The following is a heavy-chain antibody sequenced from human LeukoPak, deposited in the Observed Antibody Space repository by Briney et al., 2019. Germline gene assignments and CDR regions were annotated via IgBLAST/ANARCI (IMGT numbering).Heavy chain of an antibody. J-gene: IGHJ4*02. Sequence: GGSLRLSCSASGFTFSGYAMHWVRQAPGEGLEYVSVITSDGGDTYYADSVKGRFTISRDNSKNTLYLQMSSLKPEDTAVYYCVKSWATSWYVLDFWGQGTLVTVSS. CDR3: VKSWATSWYVLDF. D-gene: IGHD6-13*01. CDR2: ITSDGGDT. V-gene: IGHV3-64D*09. CDR1: GFTFSGYA.